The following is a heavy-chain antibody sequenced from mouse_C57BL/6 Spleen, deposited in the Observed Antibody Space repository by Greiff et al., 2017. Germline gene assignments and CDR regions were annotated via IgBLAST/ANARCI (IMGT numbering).Heavy chain of an antibody. CDR3: AKEGIYDGYYHAMDY. CDR2: ISSGSSTI. V-gene: IGHV5-17*01. J-gene: IGHJ4*01. D-gene: IGHD2-3*01. Sequence: EVHLVESGGGLVKPGGSLKLSCAASGFTFSDYGMHWVRQAPEKGLEWVAYISSGSSTIYYADTVKGRFTITRDNAKNTLFLQMTSLRSEDTAMYYCAKEGIYDGYYHAMDYWGQGTSVTVSS. CDR1: GFTFSDYG.